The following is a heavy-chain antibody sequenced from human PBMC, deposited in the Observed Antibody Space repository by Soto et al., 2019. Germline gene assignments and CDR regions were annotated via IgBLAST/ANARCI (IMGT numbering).Heavy chain of an antibody. D-gene: IGHD2-21*02. CDR3: ATGDQLSAEVTGISFSF. J-gene: IGHJ4*02. V-gene: IGHV1-24*01. CDR2: YAPAKDET. Sequence: ASVKVSCKVTGYTLRELNLHWVRQAPGKGLEWLAGYAPAKDETLYAKTVKGRITVTEDTSAVTAYMELRCLTFDDSAVYYCATGDQLSAEVTGISFSFWGQGTRFTSPQ. CDR1: GYTLRELN.